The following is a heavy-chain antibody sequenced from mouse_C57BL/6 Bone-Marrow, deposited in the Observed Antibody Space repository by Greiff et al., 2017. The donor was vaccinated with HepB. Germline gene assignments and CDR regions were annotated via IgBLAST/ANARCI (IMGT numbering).Heavy chain of an antibody. J-gene: IGHJ2*01. CDR1: GISITTGNYR. CDR2: IYYSGTI. CDR3: ARAYYSNYFDY. Sequence: EVKLEESGPGLVKPSQTVFLTCTVTGISITTGNYRWSWIRQFPGNKLEWIGYIYYSGTITYKPFLKSRTTLTRDTPKNQFFLEMNSLTAEDTATYYCARAYYSNYFDYWGQGTTLTVSS. D-gene: IGHD2-5*01. V-gene: IGHV3-5*01.